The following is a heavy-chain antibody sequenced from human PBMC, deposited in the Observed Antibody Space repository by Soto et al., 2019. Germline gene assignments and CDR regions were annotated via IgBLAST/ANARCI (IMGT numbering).Heavy chain of an antibody. J-gene: IGHJ6*04. CDR1: GLPFSSYA. CDR2: ISYYVSNK. V-gene: IGHV3-30-3*01. CDR3: EGDLYYYGSGSYLARGHYFSGTEV. Sequence: PGGALRLSCAASGLPFSSYAMHWVRQAPGKGLEWVAVISYYVSNKYYADSVKGRFTISRDNSKNTLYLQMNSLRAEDTAVYYSEGDLYYYGSGSYLARGHYFSGTEVLGDGTTVTVST. D-gene: IGHD3-10*01.